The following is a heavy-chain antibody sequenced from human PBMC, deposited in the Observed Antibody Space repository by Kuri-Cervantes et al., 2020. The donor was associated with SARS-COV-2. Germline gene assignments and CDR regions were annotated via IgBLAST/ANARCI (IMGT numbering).Heavy chain of an antibody. CDR3: ARVLAGYGYYMDG. V-gene: IGHV1-2*02. D-gene: IGHD5-18*01. Sequence: ASVKVSCKASGYTFTGYYMHWVRQAPGQGREWMGWINPNSGGTNYAQKLQGRVTMTTDTSTSTAYMELRSLRSDDTAVYYCARVLAGYGYYMDGWGKGTTVTVSS. CDR1: GYTFTGYY. CDR2: INPNSGGT. J-gene: IGHJ6*03.